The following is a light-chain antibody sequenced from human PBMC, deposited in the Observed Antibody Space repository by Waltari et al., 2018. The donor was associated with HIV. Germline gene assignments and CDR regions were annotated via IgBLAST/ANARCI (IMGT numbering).Light chain of an antibody. J-gene: IGKJ5*01. Sequence: EVVMTQSPAALSVSPGERATLSCRASQSVSTNLAWYQQKSGQGPRLLIYGASTRATGIPARFSGSGSGTEFTLTISSLQSEDFAVYFCQQYEDWPPITFGQGTRLEIK. CDR1: QSVSTN. V-gene: IGKV3-15*01. CDR2: GAS. CDR3: QQYEDWPPIT.